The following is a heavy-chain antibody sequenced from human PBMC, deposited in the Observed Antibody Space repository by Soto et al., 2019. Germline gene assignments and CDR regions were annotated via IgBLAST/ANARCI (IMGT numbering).Heavy chain of an antibody. D-gene: IGHD6-19*01. V-gene: IGHV6-1*01. CDR3: ARGGFYMTVANFDC. CDR1: GDSVSSNSVA. CDR2: TYYRSRWYD. J-gene: IGHJ4*02. Sequence: QVQLQQPGPGLVKPSQTLSLTCAISGDSVSSNSVAWYWIRPSPSRGLEWLGRTYYRSRWYDDYVVSVKSRIRISPDTSKNQFSLQLTSVTAGDTAVYYCARGGFYMTVANFDCWGQGTLVSVSS.